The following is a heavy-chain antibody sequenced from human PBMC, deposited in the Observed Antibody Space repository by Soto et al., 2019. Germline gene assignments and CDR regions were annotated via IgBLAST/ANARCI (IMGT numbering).Heavy chain of an antibody. Sequence: ASETLSLTCAVSSGSISSSNWWSWVRQPPGKGLEWIGEIYHSGSTNYNPSLKSRVTISVDKSTNQFSLKLSSVTAADTAVYYCAGGITVAGPSRDGFDIWGQGTMVTVSS. CDR3: AGGITVAGPSRDGFDI. CDR1: SGSISSSNW. D-gene: IGHD6-19*01. J-gene: IGHJ3*02. V-gene: IGHV4-4*02. CDR2: IYHSGST.